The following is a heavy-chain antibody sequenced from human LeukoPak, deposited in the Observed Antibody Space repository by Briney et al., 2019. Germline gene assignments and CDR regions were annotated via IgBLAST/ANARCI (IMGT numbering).Heavy chain of an antibody. D-gene: IGHD3-3*01. CDR2: IIPILGIA. CDR3: AREEGRWYDFWSDPNAFDI. CDR1: GGTFSSYA. Sequence: SVKVSCKASGGTFSSYAISWVRQAPGQGLEWMGRIIPILGIANYAQKFQGRVTITADKSTSTAYMELRSLRSDDTAVYYCAREEGRWYDFWSDPNAFDIWGQGTMVTVSS. V-gene: IGHV1-69*04. J-gene: IGHJ3*02.